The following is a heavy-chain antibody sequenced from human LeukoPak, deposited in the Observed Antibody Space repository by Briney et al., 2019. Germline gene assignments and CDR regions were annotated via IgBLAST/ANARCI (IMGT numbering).Heavy chain of an antibody. V-gene: IGHV1-18*01. CDR3: VRDVRRLQLSTYLFDF. J-gene: IGHJ4*02. CDR1: GYVFTSYG. D-gene: IGHD4-17*01. CDR2: ISSHTGDT. Sequence: ASVKVSCKASGYVFTSYGISWVRQAPGQGLEWMGWISSHTGDTSYAQRFQDRVTMTTDTSTTTAYLDLRSLRFDDTAVYYCVRDVRRLQLSTYLFDFWGQGTLVSVSS.